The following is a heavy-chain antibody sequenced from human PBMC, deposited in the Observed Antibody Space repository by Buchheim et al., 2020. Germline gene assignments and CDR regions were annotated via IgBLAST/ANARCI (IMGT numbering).Heavy chain of an antibody. CDR1: GFTFTTYY. V-gene: IGHV3-7*01. D-gene: IGHD1-7*01. CDR3: ARGSRDGTPFQIFDS. J-gene: IGHJ4*02. CDR2: IKQDGSDT. Sequence: EVQLVESGGGLVQPGGSLRLSCAASGFTFTTYYMTWVRQAPGKGLEWVANIKQDGSDTDYVDSVKGRFAISRDNAKNSLFLEMNSLRAEDTATYYCARGSRDGTPFQIFDSWGRGTL.